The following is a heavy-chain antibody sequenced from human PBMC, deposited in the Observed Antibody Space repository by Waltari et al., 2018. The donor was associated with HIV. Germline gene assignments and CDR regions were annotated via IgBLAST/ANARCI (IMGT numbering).Heavy chain of an antibody. CDR2: TRDNNGNT. V-gene: IGHV1-18*01. D-gene: IGHD3-22*01. CDR3: ARDGGARYSSGYYPGDY. Sequence: QVLLEQSGAEVKKPGASVKVSCKASGYTFTSYGISWVRQAPGQGLEWMGWTRDNNGNTNYAQKRQGRVAMTTDASTSTAYMELRSLRSDDTAVYYCARDGGARYSSGYYPGDYWGQGTLVTVSS. J-gene: IGHJ4*02. CDR1: GYTFTSYG.